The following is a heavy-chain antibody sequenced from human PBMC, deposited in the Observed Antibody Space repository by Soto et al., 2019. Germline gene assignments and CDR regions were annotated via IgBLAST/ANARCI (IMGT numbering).Heavy chain of an antibody. CDR1: GFTFSSYT. D-gene: IGHD1-1*01. CDR2: ISYDGNNK. J-gene: IGHJ4*02. Sequence: GGSLRLSCAASGFTFSSYTMHWVRQAPGEGLEWVAVISYDGNNKFYADSVKGRFTISRDSSSQTLYLQMNSLRPDDTAMYYCARDGVSSTDYTWNYGTYFDYWGPGALVTVS. V-gene: IGHV3-30*03. CDR3: ARDGVSSTDYTWNYGTYFDY.